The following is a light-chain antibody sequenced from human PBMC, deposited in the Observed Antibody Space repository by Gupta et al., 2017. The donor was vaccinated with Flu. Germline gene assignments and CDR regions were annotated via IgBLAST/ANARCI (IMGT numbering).Light chain of an antibody. CDR1: TSDVGGYDY. CDR3: NSYTYTSSLL. J-gene: IGLJ3*02. V-gene: IGLV2-14*01. CDR2: EVS. Sequence: TTSDVGGYDYVSWYQQHPGKAPKLLIYEVSHRPSGVSNRFSGSKSGNTASLTISGLRAEDEGDYYCNSYTYTSSLLFGGGTKLTVL.